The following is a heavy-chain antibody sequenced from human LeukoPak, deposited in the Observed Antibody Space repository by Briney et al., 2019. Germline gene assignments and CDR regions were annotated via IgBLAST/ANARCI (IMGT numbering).Heavy chain of an antibody. J-gene: IGHJ3*02. CDR3: ARSVGAAAGTDAFDI. CDR2: INPNSGGT. Sequence: ASVKVSCKASGYTFTGYYMHWVRQAPGQGLEWMGWINPNSGGTNYAQKFQGRVTMTRDTSISTAYMELSRLRSDDTAVYYCARSVGAAAGTDAFDIWGQGTVVTVSS. V-gene: IGHV1-2*02. D-gene: IGHD6-13*01. CDR1: GYTFTGYY.